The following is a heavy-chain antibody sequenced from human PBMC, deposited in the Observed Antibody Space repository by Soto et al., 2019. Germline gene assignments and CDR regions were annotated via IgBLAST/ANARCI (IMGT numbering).Heavy chain of an antibody. CDR2: IYYSGST. J-gene: IGHJ4*02. CDR3: ARDGEAGDGFDY. CDR1: GGSISSGGYY. Sequence: SETLSLTCTVSGGSISSGGYYWSWIRQHPGKGLEWIGYIYYSGSTYYNPSLESRVTISVDTSKNQFSLKLSSVTAADTAVYYCARDGEAGDGFDYWGQGTLVTVSS. D-gene: IGHD7-27*01. V-gene: IGHV4-31*03.